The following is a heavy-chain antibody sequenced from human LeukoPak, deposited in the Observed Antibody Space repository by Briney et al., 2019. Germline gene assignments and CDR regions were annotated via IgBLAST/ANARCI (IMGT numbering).Heavy chain of an antibody. Sequence: ASVKVSCKASGYTFTSYGISWVRQAPGQGLEWMGWISAYNGNTNYAQKLQGRVTMTTDTSTSTAYMELRNLRSDDTAVYYCARDPYCTGGGCYHRFDYWGQGNLVTVSS. CDR3: ARDPYCTGGGCYHRFDY. D-gene: IGHD2-8*02. V-gene: IGHV1-18*01. CDR1: GYTFTSYG. J-gene: IGHJ4*02. CDR2: ISAYNGNT.